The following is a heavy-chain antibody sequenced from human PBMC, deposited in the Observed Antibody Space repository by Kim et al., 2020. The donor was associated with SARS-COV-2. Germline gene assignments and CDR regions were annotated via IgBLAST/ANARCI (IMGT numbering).Heavy chain of an antibody. D-gene: IGHD1-26*01. J-gene: IGHJ3*02. V-gene: IGHV3-11*01. CDR3: AGDRGGIHGLAFDI. Sequence: ANSVKCRFTISSDNAKNSLYLRMNSLRAGDAAVYYCAGDRGGIHGLAFDIWGQGTMVTVSS.